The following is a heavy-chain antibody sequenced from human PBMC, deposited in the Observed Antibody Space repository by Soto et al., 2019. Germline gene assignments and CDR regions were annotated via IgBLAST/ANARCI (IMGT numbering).Heavy chain of an antibody. V-gene: IGHV4-4*07. CDR1: GGSISSYY. D-gene: IGHD4-17*01. CDR3: ARDAPNYDYRDIYYYYGMDV. J-gene: IGHJ6*02. Sequence: PSETLSLTCTVSGGSISSYYWTWIRQPAGKGLEWIGRIYTSGSTNYNPSLKSRVTMSVVTSKNQFSLKLSSVTAADTAVYYCARDAPNYDYRDIYYYYGMDVWGQGTTVTV. CDR2: IYTSGST.